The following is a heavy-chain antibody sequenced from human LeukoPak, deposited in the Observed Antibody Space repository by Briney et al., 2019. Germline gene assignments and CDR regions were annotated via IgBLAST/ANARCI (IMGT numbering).Heavy chain of an antibody. J-gene: IGHJ4*02. V-gene: IGHV2-5*02. CDR3: ARSRTYCSGGSCPFDY. D-gene: IGHD2-15*01. Sequence: SGPTLLNPTHTLTLTCTFSGFSLSTSGVGVGWIRQPPGKALEWLALIYWDDDMRYSPSLKSRLAITKDTSKNQVVLTMTNMDPVDTATYYCARSRTYCSGGSCPFDYWGQGTLVTVSS. CDR1: GFSLSTSGVG. CDR2: IYWDDDM.